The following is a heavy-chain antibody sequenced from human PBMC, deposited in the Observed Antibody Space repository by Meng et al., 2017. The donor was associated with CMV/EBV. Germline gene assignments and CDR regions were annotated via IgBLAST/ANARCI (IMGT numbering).Heavy chain of an antibody. Sequence: GESLKISCAASGFTFSSYAMSWVRQAPGKGLEWVSAFRGSGGSTYYADSVKGRFTISRDNSKNTLYLQMNSLRVEDTAVYYCAKDPVHGYWDGGMDVWGQGTTVTVSS. J-gene: IGHJ6*02. CDR1: GFTFSSYA. V-gene: IGHV3-23*01. D-gene: IGHD3-22*01. CDR2: FRGSGGST. CDR3: AKDPVHGYWDGGMDV.